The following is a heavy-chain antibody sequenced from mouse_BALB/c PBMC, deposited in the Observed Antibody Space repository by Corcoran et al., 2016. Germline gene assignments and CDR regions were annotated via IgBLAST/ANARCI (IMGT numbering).Heavy chain of an antibody. CDR2: INPYNGAT. J-gene: IGHJ4*01. V-gene: IGHV1-26*01. CDR1: GYSFTGYY. Sequence: EVQLQQSGPELVKPGASVKISCKASGYSFTGYYIYWVKQSHVKSLEWIGRINPYNGATSYNQNFKDKASLIVDKSSSTAYMELHSLTSEDSAVYYCARGGYYYAMDYWGRGTSVTVSS. CDR3: ARGGYYYAMDY.